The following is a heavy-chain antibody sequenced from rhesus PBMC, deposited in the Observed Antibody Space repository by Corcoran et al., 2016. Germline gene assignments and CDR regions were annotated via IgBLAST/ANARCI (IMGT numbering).Heavy chain of an antibody. D-gene: IGHD5-24*01. Sequence: QLQLQESGPGLVKPSETLSLTCAVSGGSISGYWWSWIRQPPGKGLEWIGRIDSSGSTDYTPPLKSRVTISRDTSKNQFSLKLSSVTAADTAVYYCARERYSGYTYWGQGVLVTVSS. CDR1: GGSISGYW. V-gene: IGHV4-160*01. CDR3: ARERYSGYTY. J-gene: IGHJ4*01. CDR2: IDSSGST.